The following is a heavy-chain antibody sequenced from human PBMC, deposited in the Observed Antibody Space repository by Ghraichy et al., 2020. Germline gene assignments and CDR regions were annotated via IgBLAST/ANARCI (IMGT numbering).Heavy chain of an antibody. CDR1: GYTFTSYG. V-gene: IGHV1-18*01. J-gene: IGHJ6*02. Sequence: ASVKVSCKASGYTFTSYGISWVRQAPGQGLEWMGWISAYNGNTNYAQKLQGRVTMTTDTSTSTAYMELRSLRSDDTAVYYCARDCSSTSCQYYYAMDVWGQGTTVTVSS. CDR3: ARDCSSTSCQYYYAMDV. CDR2: ISAYNGNT. D-gene: IGHD2-2*01.